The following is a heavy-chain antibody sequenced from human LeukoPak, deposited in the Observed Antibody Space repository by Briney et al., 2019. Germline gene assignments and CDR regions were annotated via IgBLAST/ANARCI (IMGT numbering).Heavy chain of an antibody. Sequence: GGSLRLSCAASGFTFSSYWMSWVRQAPGKGLEWVANIKEDGSEKRDVDSVKGRFTISRDNAKNSLYLQMNSLRVEDTAVYYCARDATTELGTVYMDVWGKGTTVTISS. CDR2: IKEDGSEK. J-gene: IGHJ6*03. CDR1: GFTFSSYW. CDR3: ARDATTELGTVYMDV. V-gene: IGHV3-7*01. D-gene: IGHD4-17*01.